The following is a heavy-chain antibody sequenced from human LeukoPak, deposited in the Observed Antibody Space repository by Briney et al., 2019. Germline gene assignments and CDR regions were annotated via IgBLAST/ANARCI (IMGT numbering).Heavy chain of an antibody. CDR3: ATSPYYYDSSGYYVFDY. D-gene: IGHD3-22*01. Sequence: VASVKVSCKATSRISWVRQAPGQGLEWMGGIIPIFGTANYAQKFQGRVTITTDESTSTAYMELSSLRSEDTAVYYCATSPYYYDSSGYYVFDYWGQGTLVTVSS. CDR1: TSR. CDR2: IIPIFGTA. V-gene: IGHV1-69*05. J-gene: IGHJ4*02.